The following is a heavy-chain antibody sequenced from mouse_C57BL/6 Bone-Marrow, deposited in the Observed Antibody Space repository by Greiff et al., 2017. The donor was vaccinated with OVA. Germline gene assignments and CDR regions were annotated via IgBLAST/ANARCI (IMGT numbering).Heavy chain of an antibody. CDR3: ARQGAYGYDVEGFAY. D-gene: IGHD2-2*01. CDR2: INPNYGTT. V-gene: IGHV1-39*01. Sequence: VHVKQSGPELVKPGASVKISCKASGYSFTDYNMNWVKQSNGKSLEWIGVINPNYGTTSYNQKFKGKATLTVDQSSSTAYMQLNSLTSEDSAVYYCARQGAYGYDVEGFAYWGQGTLVTVSA. J-gene: IGHJ3*01. CDR1: GYSFTDYN.